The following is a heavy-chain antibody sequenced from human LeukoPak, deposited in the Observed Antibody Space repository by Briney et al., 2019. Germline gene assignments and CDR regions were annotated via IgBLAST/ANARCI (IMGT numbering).Heavy chain of an antibody. CDR3: ARSRLVVPAAFDY. V-gene: IGHV4-38-2*01. CDR1: GYSISSGYY. J-gene: IGHJ4*02. Sequence: SETLSLTCAVSGYSISSGYYWGWIRQPSGKGLEWIGSIYHSGSTYYNPSLKSRVTISVDTSKNQFSLKLSSVTAADTAVYYCARSRLVVPAAFDYWGQGTLVTVSS. CDR2: IYHSGST. D-gene: IGHD2-2*01.